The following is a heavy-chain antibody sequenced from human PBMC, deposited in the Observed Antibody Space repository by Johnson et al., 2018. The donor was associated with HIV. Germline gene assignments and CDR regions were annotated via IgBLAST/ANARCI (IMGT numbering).Heavy chain of an antibody. J-gene: IGHJ3*02. CDR1: GFTFSSYA. V-gene: IGHV3-33*08. CDR2: IWYDGSST. CDR3: ARASDAFDI. Sequence: QVQLVESGGGLVQPGGSLRLSCAASGFTFSSYAMSWVRQAPGKGLEWVAVIWYDGSSTYFADSVKGRFTISRDNSKNTLYLQMNILRAEDTAVYYCARASDAFDIWGQGTMVTVSS.